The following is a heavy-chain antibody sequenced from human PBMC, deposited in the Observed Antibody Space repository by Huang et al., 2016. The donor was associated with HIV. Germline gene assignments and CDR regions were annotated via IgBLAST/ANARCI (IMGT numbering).Heavy chain of an antibody. V-gene: IGHV4-30-4*08. D-gene: IGHD7-27*01. CDR2: IYYGGST. CDR1: GGSISSGGSY. J-gene: IGHJ4*02. CDR3: ARAPGDGDYFDY. Sequence: QVQLQESGPGLVKPSQTLSLTCTVSGGSISSGGSYWSWIRQPPGKGLEWIGYIYYGGSTYYNPSHESRVTISLDTSKTQFSLKLNSVTAADTAVYYRARAPGDGDYFDYWGQGTLVTVSS.